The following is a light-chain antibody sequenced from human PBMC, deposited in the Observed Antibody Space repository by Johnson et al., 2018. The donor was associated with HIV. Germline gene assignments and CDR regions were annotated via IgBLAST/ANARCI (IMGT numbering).Light chain of an antibody. CDR1: SSNIGNNY. V-gene: IGLV1-51*02. Sequence: QSVLTQPPSVSAAPGQKVTISCSGSSSNIGNNYVSWYQQLPGTAPKLLIYENNKRPSGIPDRFSGSKSGTSDTLGIPGIQTGAEDDYYCGTWDSSLSTGYVFGTGTKVTVL. CDR2: ENN. J-gene: IGLJ1*01. CDR3: GTWDSSLSTGYV.